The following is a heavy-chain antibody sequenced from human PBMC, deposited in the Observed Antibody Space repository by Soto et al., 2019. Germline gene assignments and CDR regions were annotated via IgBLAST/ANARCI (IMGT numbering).Heavy chain of an antibody. CDR2: ISSSSSYI. CDR1: GFTFSSYS. D-gene: IGHD3-16*01. Sequence: GSLRLSCAASGFTFSSYSMNWVRRAPGKGLEWVSSISSSSSYIYYADSVKGRFTISRDNAKNSLYLQMNSLRAEDTAVYYCARDLRKGAFDIWGQGTMVTVSS. J-gene: IGHJ3*02. CDR3: ARDLRKGAFDI. V-gene: IGHV3-21*01.